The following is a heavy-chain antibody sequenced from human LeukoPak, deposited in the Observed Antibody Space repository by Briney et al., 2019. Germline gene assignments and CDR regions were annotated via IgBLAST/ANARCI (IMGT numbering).Heavy chain of an antibody. V-gene: IGHV1-69*04. CDR3: ARTSSRQDTMVRGVIPFDY. Sequence: GASVKVSCKASGGTFSSYAISWVRQAPGQGLEWMGRIIPILGIANYAQKFQGRVTITADKSTSTAYTELSSLRSEDTAVYYCARTSSRQDTMVRGVIPFDYWGQGTLVTVSS. CDR2: IIPILGIA. J-gene: IGHJ4*02. CDR1: GGTFSSYA. D-gene: IGHD3-10*01.